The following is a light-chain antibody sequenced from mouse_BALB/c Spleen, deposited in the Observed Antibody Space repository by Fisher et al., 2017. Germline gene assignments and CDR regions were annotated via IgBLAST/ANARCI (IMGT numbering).Light chain of an antibody. V-gene: IGKV4-68*01. CDR3: QQWSSNLT. CDR2: LTS. Sequence: IVITQSTALMSASPGEKVTMTCSASSSVSYMYWYQQKPRSSPKPWIYLTSNLASGVPARFSGSGSGTSYSLTISSMEAEDAATYYCQQWSSNLTFGAGTKLELK. J-gene: IGKJ5*01. CDR1: SSVSY.